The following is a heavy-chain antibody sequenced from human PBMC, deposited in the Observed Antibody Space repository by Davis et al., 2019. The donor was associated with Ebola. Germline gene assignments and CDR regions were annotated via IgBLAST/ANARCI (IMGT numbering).Heavy chain of an antibody. CDR1: GYIFTRYS. CDR2: INSGNGDT. Sequence: ASVKVSCKTSGYIFTRYSIHWVRQAPGEGLEWVGWINSGNGDTKCSQKFQDRVTFTRDASASTAYMELSSLRSEDTAMYYCARDRGSSGGSRRYYYYGMDVWGQGTTVTVSS. D-gene: IGHD6-19*01. J-gene: IGHJ6*02. V-gene: IGHV1-3*04. CDR3: ARDRGSSGGSRRYYYYGMDV.